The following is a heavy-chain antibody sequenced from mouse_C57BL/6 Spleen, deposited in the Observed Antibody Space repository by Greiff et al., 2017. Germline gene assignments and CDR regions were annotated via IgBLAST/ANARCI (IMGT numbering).Heavy chain of an antibody. V-gene: IGHV1-61*01. CDR1: GYTFTSYW. J-gene: IGHJ4*01. D-gene: IGHD2-5*01. CDR2: IYPSDGET. CDR3: ARLDYSNKDD. Sequence: QVQLQQPGAELVRPGSSVKLSCTASGYTFTSYWMAWVKQRPGQGLEWIGNIYPSDGETHYDEKFKDKATLTVDKSSSTAYMQLSSLTSEDSAVYYCARLDYSNKDDWGQGTSVTAS.